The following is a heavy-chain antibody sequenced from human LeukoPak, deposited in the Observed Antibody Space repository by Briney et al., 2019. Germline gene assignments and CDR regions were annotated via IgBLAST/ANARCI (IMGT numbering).Heavy chain of an antibody. CDR1: GYTFTSYG. D-gene: IGHD6-13*01. J-gene: IGHJ5*02. Sequence: ASVKVSCKASGYTFTSYGVSWVRQAPGQGLEWMGWISGSNGNTNYAQKLQGRVTMTTDTSTSTAYMELRSLRSDDTAVYYCARIRRYSSSWYNWFDPWGQGTLVTVSS. CDR3: ARIRRYSSSWYNWFDP. V-gene: IGHV1-18*01. CDR2: ISGSNGNT.